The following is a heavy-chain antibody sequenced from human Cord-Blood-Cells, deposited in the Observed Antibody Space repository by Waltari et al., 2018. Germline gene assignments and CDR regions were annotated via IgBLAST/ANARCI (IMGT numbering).Heavy chain of an antibody. CDR3: ARDTLVGYCSGGSCYSNFDY. CDR1: GYTFTSYG. CDR2: ISAYNGNT. J-gene: IGHJ4*02. D-gene: IGHD2-15*01. V-gene: IGHV1-18*01. Sequence: QVQLVQSGAEVKKPGASVKVSCKASGYTFTSYGISWVRQAPGQGLEWMGWISAYNGNTNYAQKLQDRVTMTTDTSTRTAYMELRSLRSDDTAVYYCARDTLVGYCSGGSCYSNFDYWGQGTLVTVSS.